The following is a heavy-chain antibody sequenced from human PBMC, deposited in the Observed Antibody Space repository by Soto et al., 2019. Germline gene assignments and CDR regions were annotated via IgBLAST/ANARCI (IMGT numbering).Heavy chain of an antibody. CDR1: GFTFSSYG. Sequence: GGSLRLSCAASGFTFSSYGMHWVRQAPGKGLEWVAVIWYDGSNKYYADSVKGRFTISRDNSKNTLYLQMNSLRAEDTAVYYCARDRSSSWYGGWYYGMDVWRQGTTVTVSS. V-gene: IGHV3-33*01. CDR3: ARDRSSSWYGGWYYGMDV. J-gene: IGHJ6*02. CDR2: IWYDGSNK. D-gene: IGHD6-13*01.